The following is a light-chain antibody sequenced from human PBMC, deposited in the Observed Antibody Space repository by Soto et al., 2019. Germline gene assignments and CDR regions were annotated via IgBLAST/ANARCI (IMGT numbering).Light chain of an antibody. CDR1: QRVTTY. CDR3: QQSYSTPYT. V-gene: IGKV1-39*01. J-gene: IGKJ2*01. CDR2: TAS. Sequence: IQMTQSPSSLSASVGDRVTITCRASQRVTTYLNWYQQKPGKAPKLLISTASTLQRGVPSRFIGSASAPDFTLTITTLQPGDVETYFCQQSYSTPYTFGQGTKLEIK.